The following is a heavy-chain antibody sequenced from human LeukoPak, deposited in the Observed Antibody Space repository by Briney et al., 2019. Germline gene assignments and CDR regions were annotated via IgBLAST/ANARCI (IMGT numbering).Heavy chain of an antibody. J-gene: IGHJ4*02. CDR1: GGSTSSGRYY. CDR2: IFHSGST. Sequence: SETLSLTCAVSGDSISGGSTSSGRYYWGWMRQPPGKGLEWIGGIFHSGSTNYNPSLKSRVTISVDTSKNQFSLKLSSVTAADTAVYYCARSLGTMIVAYWGQGTLVTVSS. D-gene: IGHD3-22*01. CDR3: ARSLGTMIVAY. V-gene: IGHV4-39*07.